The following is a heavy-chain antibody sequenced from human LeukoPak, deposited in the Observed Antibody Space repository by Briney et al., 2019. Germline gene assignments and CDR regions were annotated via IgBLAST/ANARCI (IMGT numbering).Heavy chain of an antibody. V-gene: IGHV3-30*18. D-gene: IGHD5-12*01. CDR2: ISYDGSNK. Sequence: GGSLRLSCAASGFTLSSYGMHWVRQAPGKGLEWVAVISYDGSNKYYADSVKGRFTISRDNSKNTLYLQMNSLRAEDTAVYYCAKQTYSGYDLALFDYWGQGTLVTVSS. CDR1: GFTLSSYG. J-gene: IGHJ4*02. CDR3: AKQTYSGYDLALFDY.